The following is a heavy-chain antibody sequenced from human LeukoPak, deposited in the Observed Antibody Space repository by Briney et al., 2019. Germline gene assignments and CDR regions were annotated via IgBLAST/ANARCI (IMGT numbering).Heavy chain of an antibody. Sequence: ASVKVSCKASGYTFTSYYMHWVRQAPGQGLEWMGIINPSGGSTSYAQKFQGRVTMARDTSTSTVYMELSSLRSEDTAVYYCARRQQLHAFDIWGQGTMVTVSS. J-gene: IGHJ3*02. V-gene: IGHV1-46*01. CDR1: GYTFTSYY. CDR2: INPSGGST. CDR3: ARRQQLHAFDI. D-gene: IGHD6-13*01.